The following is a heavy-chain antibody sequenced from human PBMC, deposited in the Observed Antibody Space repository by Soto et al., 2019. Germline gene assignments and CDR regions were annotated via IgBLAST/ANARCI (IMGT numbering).Heavy chain of an antibody. D-gene: IGHD1-7*01. J-gene: IGHJ4*02. V-gene: IGHV1-24*01. CDR2: FDPEDGET. CDR1: GYTLTELS. CDR3: ATGPVRVTGTTIDY. Sequence: GASVKVSCKVSGYTLTELSMHWVRQAPGKGLEWMGGFDPEDGETIYAQKFQGRVTMTEDTSTDTAYMELSSLRSEDTAVYYCATGPVRVTGTTIDYRGQGTLVTVSS.